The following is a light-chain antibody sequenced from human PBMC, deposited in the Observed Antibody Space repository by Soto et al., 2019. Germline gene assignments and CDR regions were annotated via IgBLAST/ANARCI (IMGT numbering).Light chain of an antibody. J-gene: IGKJ2*01. CDR3: QQYYSTPYT. CDR2: WAS. V-gene: IGKV4-1*01. Sequence: DIVMTQSPDSLAVSLGERATLSCKSSQNVFYSSNNKNYLAWYQQKPGQPPKLLIYWASTRESGVPDRFSGSGSGTDFTLTISSLQAEDVAVYYCQQYYSTPYTFGQGTKLEIK. CDR1: QNVFYSSNNKNY.